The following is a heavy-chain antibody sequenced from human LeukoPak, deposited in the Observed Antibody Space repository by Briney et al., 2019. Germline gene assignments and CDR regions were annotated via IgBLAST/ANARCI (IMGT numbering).Heavy chain of an antibody. V-gene: IGHV1-69*04. CDR1: GGTFSSYA. D-gene: IGHD3-10*01. Sequence: SVKVSCKASGGTFSSYAISWVRQAPGQGLEWMGRIIPIVGIANYAQKVQGRATIAADKSTTTAYMELSRLRSEDTAVHYCARICLPGVGYGSAYYGMDVWGQGTTVTVSS. J-gene: IGHJ6*02. CDR2: IIPIVGIA. CDR3: ARICLPGVGYGSAYYGMDV.